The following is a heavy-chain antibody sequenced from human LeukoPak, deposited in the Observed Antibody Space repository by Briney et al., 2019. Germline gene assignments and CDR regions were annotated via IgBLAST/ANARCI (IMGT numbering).Heavy chain of an antibody. CDR1: GGTFSSYA. CDR2: IIPIFGTA. CDR3: ARHGWFGELLSVAFDI. V-gene: IGHV1-69*13. J-gene: IGHJ3*02. D-gene: IGHD3-10*01. Sequence: SVKVSCKASGGTFSSYAISWVRQAPGQGLEWMGGIIPIFGTANYAQKFQGRVTITADESTSTAYMELSSLRSEDTAVYYCARHGWFGELLSVAFDIWGQGTMVTISS.